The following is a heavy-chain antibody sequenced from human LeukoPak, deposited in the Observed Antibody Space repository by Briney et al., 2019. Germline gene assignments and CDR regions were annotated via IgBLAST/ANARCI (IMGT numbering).Heavy chain of an antibody. V-gene: IGHV3-74*01. D-gene: IGHD1-1*01. Sequence: GGSLRLSCAASGFTFSNAYMNWVRQAPGKGLVWVSRINTDGSATGYADSVKGRFTTSRDNAKNTLYLQTNSLRVEDTAVYYCARETPAGTSIDCWGQGTLVTVSS. CDR3: ARETPAGTSIDC. J-gene: IGHJ4*02. CDR1: GFTFSNAY. CDR2: INTDGSAT.